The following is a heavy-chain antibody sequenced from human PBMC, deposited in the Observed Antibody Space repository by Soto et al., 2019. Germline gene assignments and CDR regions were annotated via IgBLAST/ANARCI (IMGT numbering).Heavy chain of an antibody. Sequence: QVQLVESGGGVVQPGRSLRLSCAASGFTFSSYGIHWVRQAPGKGLDWGAVISYDARNKYYADSVKGRFTISRDNSKNMLYLKMNSLKAEDTAVYYCAKDGGGMVRGVYHYYAMDVWGQGTTVTVSS. J-gene: IGHJ6*02. D-gene: IGHD3-10*01. V-gene: IGHV3-30*18. CDR2: ISYDARNK. CDR1: GFTFSSYG. CDR3: AKDGGGMVRGVYHYYAMDV.